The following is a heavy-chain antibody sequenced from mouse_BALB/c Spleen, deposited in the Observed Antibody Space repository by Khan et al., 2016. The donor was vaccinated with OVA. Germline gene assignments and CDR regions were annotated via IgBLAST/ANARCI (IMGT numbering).Heavy chain of an antibody. CDR2: INPITVYT. CDR3: ARDYERFAY. CDR1: GYTFTSYW. Sequence: QVQLKQSGAELAKPGASVKMSCKAAGYTFTSYWMHWIKQRPGQGLEWIGYINPITVYTEYNQKFKDKATLTADKSSSTAYMQLSSLTSEDSAVYYSARDYERFAYWGQGTLVTVSA. D-gene: IGHD1-1*01. V-gene: IGHV1-7*01. J-gene: IGHJ3*01.